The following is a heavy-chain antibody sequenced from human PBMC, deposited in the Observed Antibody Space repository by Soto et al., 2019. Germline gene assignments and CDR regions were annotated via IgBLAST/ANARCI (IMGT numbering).Heavy chain of an antibody. Sequence: QVQLQESGPGLVKPSGTLSLTCAVSGGSISSRNWWNWVRQPPGKGLEWIGKIYHSGSTNYNPSLKSRVTISVDKSKNQFSLKLNSVTAADTAVYYCASQFGELLAEAFDIWGQGTMVTVSS. D-gene: IGHD3-10*01. CDR1: GGSISSRNW. V-gene: IGHV4-4*02. J-gene: IGHJ3*02. CDR3: ASQFGELLAEAFDI. CDR2: IYHSGST.